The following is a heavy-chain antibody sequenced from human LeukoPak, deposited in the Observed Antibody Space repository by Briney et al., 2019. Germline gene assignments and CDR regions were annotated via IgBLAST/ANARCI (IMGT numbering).Heavy chain of an antibody. V-gene: IGHV3-48*01. J-gene: IGHJ4*02. CDR3: ARDSFDSSGYYVNPDF. CDR2: ISKTSSPI. D-gene: IGHD3-22*01. CDR1: GFTFSTYA. Sequence: PGGSLRLSRAASGFTFSTYAMNWVRQAPGKGLEWVSYISKTSSPIFYADAVKGRFSISRDNAKNSLYLQMNSLRAEDTAVYYCARDSFDSSGYYVNPDFWGQGTLVTVSS.